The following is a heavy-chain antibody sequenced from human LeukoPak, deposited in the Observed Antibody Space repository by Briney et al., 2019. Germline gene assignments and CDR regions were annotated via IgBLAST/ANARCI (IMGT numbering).Heavy chain of an antibody. CDR1: GFTFTNDY. V-gene: IGHV3-7*03. CDR3: AKGDIVVVPAATFDY. J-gene: IGHJ4*02. CDR2: INRDGTET. D-gene: IGHD2-2*01. Sequence: GGSLRLSCVVSGFTFTNDYMSWVRQGPGKGLEWVAFINRDGTETHYVDSVKGRFTISRDNSKNTLYLQMNSLRAEDTAVYYCAKGDIVVVPAATFDYWGQGTLVTVSS.